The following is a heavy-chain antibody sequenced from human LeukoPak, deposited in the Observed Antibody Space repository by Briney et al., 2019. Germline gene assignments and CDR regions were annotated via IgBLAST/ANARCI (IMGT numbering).Heavy chain of an antibody. CDR2: INHSGST. CDR3: ARVGDGYNYYYGMDV. CDR1: GGSFSGYY. D-gene: IGHD5-24*01. V-gene: IGHV4-34*01. J-gene: IGHJ6*02. Sequence: SETLSLTCAVYGGSFSGYYWSWIRQPPGEGLEWIGEINHSGSTNYNPSLKSRVTISVDTSKNQFSLKPSSVTAADTAVYYCARVGDGYNYYYGMDVWGQGTTVTVSS.